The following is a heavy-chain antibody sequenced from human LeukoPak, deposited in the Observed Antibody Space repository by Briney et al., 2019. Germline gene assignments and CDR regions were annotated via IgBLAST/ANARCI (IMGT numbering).Heavy chain of an antibody. V-gene: IGHV4-34*01. D-gene: IGHD6-13*01. Sequence: SETLSLTCAVYGGSFSGYYWSWIRQPPGKGLEWIGEINHSGSTNFNPSLKSRVSISVDSSKNQFSLKVSSVTAADTAVYYCARGSDTAAGLYWGQGTLVTVSS. CDR1: GGSFSGYY. CDR3: ARGSDTAAGLY. CDR2: INHSGST. J-gene: IGHJ4*02.